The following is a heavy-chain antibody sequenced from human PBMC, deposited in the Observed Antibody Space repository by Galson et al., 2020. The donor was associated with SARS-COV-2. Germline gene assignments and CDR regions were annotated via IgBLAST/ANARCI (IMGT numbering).Heavy chain of an antibody. CDR1: GFTFSNYV. CDR3: ARGGEWELPYYFDY. Sequence: GESLKISCAASGFTFSNYVMHWVRQAPGKGPEWVAVISSDGSNSFYADSLKGRFTISRDNSKSTLYLQMNSLRAEDKAVYYCARGGEWELPYYFDYWGQGTLVTVSS. D-gene: IGHD1-26*01. V-gene: IGHV3-30*04. CDR2: ISSDGSNS. J-gene: IGHJ4*02.